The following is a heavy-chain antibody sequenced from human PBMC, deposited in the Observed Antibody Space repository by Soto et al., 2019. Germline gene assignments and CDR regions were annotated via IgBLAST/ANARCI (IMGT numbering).Heavy chain of an antibody. CDR2: ISYDGSNK. D-gene: IGHD3-10*01. CDR1: GFTFSSYG. J-gene: IGHJ6*02. Sequence: GGSLRLSCAASGFTFSSYGMHWVRQAPGKGLEWVAVISYDGSNKYYADSVKGRFTISRDNSKNTLYLQMNSLRAEDTAVYYCAKENYYGSGKNYYNGMDVWGQGTTVTVSS. CDR3: AKENYYGSGKNYYNGMDV. V-gene: IGHV3-30*18.